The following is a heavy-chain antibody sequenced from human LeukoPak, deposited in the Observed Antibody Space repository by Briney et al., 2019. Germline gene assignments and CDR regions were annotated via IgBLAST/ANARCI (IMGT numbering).Heavy chain of an antibody. D-gene: IGHD3-22*01. Sequence: ASVKVSCKASGYTFTSYDISWVRQAPGQGLEWMGWISAYNGNTNYAQKLQGRVTMTTDTSTSTAYMELRSLRSDDTAVYYCARALGGYDSSGYYVWGQGTLVTVSS. V-gene: IGHV1-18*01. CDR2: ISAYNGNT. CDR3: ARALGGYDSSGYYV. J-gene: IGHJ4*02. CDR1: GYTFTSYD.